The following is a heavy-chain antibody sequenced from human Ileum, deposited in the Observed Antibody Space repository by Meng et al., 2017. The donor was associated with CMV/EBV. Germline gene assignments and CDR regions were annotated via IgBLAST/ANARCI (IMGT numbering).Heavy chain of an antibody. CDR3: VRDQYYYDSTHYYGDFLDY. V-gene: IGHV4-31*02. CDR1: GGYY. D-gene: IGHD3-22*01. J-gene: IGHJ4*02. CDR2: IYYTGST. Sequence: GGYYWTWIRQHPGKGLEWIGYIYYTGSTSYNPSLKSRVAISVDTSKHQFFLKLTSVTAADSAMYYCVRDQYYYDSTHYYGDFLDYWGQGTLVTVSS.